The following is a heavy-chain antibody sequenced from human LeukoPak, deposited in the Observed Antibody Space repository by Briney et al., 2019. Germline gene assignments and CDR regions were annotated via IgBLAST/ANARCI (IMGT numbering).Heavy chain of an antibody. J-gene: IGHJ4*02. CDR3: AREWSEGTLTMVRGVPGTFLD. D-gene: IGHD3-10*01. Sequence: SVKVSCKASGGTFSSYAISWVRQAPGQGLEWMGGIIPIFGTANYAQKFQGRVTITADESTSTAYMELSSLRSEDTAVYYCAREWSEGTLTMVRGVPGTFLDWGQGTLVTVSS. CDR1: GGTFSSYA. V-gene: IGHV1-69*13. CDR2: IIPIFGTA.